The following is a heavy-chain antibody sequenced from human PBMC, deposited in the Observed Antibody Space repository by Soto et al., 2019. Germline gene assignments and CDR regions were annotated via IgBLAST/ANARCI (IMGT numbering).Heavy chain of an antibody. CDR1: GGSISSSNW. V-gene: IGHV4-4*02. J-gene: IGHJ6*02. D-gene: IGHD3-3*01. CDR2: IYHSGST. CDR3: ARDGTSRITIFGVVMRPYGMDV. Sequence: SETLSLTCAVSGGSISSSNWWSWVRQPPGKGLEWIGEIYHSGSTNYNPSLKSRVTISVDKSKNQFSLKLSSVTAADTAVYYCARDGTSRITIFGVVMRPYGMDVWGQGTAVTVS.